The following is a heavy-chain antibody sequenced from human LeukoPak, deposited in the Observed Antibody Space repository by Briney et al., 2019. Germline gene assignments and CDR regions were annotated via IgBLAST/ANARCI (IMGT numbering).Heavy chain of an antibody. V-gene: IGHV4-61*05. D-gene: IGHD4-17*01. CDR2: IYYSGST. J-gene: IGHJ4*02. Sequence: SETLSLTCTVSGGSISSSSHYWGWIRQPPGKGLGWIGYIYYSGSTNYNPSLKSRVTISVDTSKNQFSLKLSSVTAADTAVYYCASGAVTTLDYWGQGTLVTVSS. CDR3: ASGAVTTLDY. CDR1: GGSISSSSHY.